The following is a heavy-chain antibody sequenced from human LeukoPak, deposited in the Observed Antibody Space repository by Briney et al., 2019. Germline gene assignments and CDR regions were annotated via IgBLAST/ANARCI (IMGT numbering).Heavy chain of an antibody. J-gene: IGHJ6*02. V-gene: IGHV3-73*01. Sequence: GGSLKLSCAASGFTFSGSAMHWVRQASGKGLEWVGRIRSKANTYATAYAASVKGRYSISRDDSKNTAYLQLNSLKTEDTAVYYCSAAVGTDFYDYGMDVWGQGTTVTVSS. CDR2: IRSKANTYAT. CDR1: GFTFSGSA. CDR3: SAAVGTDFYDYGMDV. D-gene: IGHD6-13*01.